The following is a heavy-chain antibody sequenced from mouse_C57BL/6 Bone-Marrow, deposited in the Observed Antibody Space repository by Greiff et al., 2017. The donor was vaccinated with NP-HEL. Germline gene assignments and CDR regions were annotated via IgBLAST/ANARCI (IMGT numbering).Heavy chain of an antibody. CDR2: SRNKANDYTT. J-gene: IGHJ1*03. V-gene: IGHV7-1*01. Sequence: DVKLVESGGGLVQSGRSLRLSCATSGFTFSDFYMEWVRQAPGKGLEWIAASRNKANDYTTEYSASVKGRFIVSRDTSQSILYLQMNALRAEDTAIYYCARDGYYRNFDVWGTGTTVTVSS. CDR1: GFTFSDFY. CDR3: ARDGYYRNFDV.